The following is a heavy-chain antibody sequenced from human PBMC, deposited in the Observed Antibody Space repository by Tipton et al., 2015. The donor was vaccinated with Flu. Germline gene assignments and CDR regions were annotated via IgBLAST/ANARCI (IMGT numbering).Heavy chain of an antibody. CDR3: ARGWHYGSGNFWGTNRIFLYGVDV. J-gene: IGHJ6*02. CDR2: VYYSGIT. D-gene: IGHD3-10*01. Sequence: TLSLTCTVSGGLISSYYWTWIRQSPGKGLEWIGDVYYSGITDYNPSLESRVSISLDKSKNQFSLNLNSVTGADTAVYFCARGWHYGSGNFWGTNRIFLYGVDVWGPGTTVTVSS. V-gene: IGHV4-59*01. CDR1: GGLISSYY.